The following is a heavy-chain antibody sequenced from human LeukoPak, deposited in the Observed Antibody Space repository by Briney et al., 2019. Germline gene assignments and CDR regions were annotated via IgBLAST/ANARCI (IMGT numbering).Heavy chain of an antibody. Sequence: PGGSLRLSCAASGFTFTTYWMSWVRQAPGKGLEWVANMNPDGTVKYYVDSVKGRFTISRDNAMNSLYLQMNSLRAEDSALYYCTRDLQGSRLYLVGSQNDWGQGTLVTVSS. CDR2: MNPDGTVK. V-gene: IGHV3-7*01. CDR3: TRDLQGSRLYLVGSQND. J-gene: IGHJ4*02. CDR1: GFTFTTYW. D-gene: IGHD1-26*01.